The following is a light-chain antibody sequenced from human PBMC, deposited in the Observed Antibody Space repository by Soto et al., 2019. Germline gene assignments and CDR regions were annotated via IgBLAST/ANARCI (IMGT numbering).Light chain of an antibody. CDR2: EVS. CDR3: SSFTTSSSLYV. J-gene: IGLJ1*01. CDR1: SSDVGSYNY. Sequence: QSALTQPASVSESPGQSITISCTGTSSDVGSYNYVSWYQQHPGKAPKLMIYEVSNRPSGVSNRFSGSKSGSTASLTISGLQAEDEADYYCSSFTTSSSLYVFGSGTKLTVL. V-gene: IGLV2-14*01.